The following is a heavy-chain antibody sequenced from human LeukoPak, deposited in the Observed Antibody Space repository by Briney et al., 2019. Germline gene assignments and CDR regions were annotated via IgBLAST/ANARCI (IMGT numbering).Heavy chain of an antibody. CDR2: ISSSSNYI. J-gene: IGHJ6*04. Sequence: GGSLRLSCAASGFTFSSYSMNWVRQAPGKGLEWVSSISSSSNYIYYADSVKGRFTISRDNAKNSLYLQMNSLRAEDTAVCYCSGYYGMDVWGKGTTVTVSS. CDR3: SGYYGMDV. CDR1: GFTFSSYS. V-gene: IGHV3-21*01.